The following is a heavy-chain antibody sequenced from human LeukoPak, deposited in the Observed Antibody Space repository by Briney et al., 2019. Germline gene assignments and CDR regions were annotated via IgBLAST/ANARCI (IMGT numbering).Heavy chain of an antibody. Sequence: ASVKVSCKASGYTFTSYYMHWVRQAPGQGLEWMGIINPSGGSTSYAQTFQGRVTMTRDTSTSTVYMVLSSLRSEDTTVYYCARGPPSDMLTGYYRHDAFEICGQGTIVTVS. J-gene: IGHJ3*02. D-gene: IGHD3-9*01. V-gene: IGHV1-46*01. CDR2: INPSGGST. CDR3: ARGPPSDMLTGYYRHDAFEI. CDR1: GYTFTSYY.